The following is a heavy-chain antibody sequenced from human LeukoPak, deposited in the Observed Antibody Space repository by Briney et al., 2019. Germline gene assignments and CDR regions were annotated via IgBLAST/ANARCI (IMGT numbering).Heavy chain of an antibody. CDR1: GFTFSSYS. CDR2: ISSSSSYI. V-gene: IGHV3-21*01. D-gene: IGHD2-15*01. CDR3: ARDDRDIVVVVAATPDWFDP. J-gene: IGHJ5*02. Sequence: PGGSLRLSCAASGFTFSSYSMNWVRQAPGKGLEWVSSISSSSSYIYYADSVKGRFTISRDNAKNSLYLQMNRLRAEDTAVYYCARDDRDIVVVVAATPDWFDPWGQGTLVTVSS.